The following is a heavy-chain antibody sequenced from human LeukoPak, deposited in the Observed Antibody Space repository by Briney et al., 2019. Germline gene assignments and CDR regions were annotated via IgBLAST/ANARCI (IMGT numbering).Heavy chain of an antibody. CDR1: GYTFTSYA. V-gene: IGHV7-4-1*02. CDR3: ARISEASPSSSWYFYYYMDV. D-gene: IGHD6-13*01. J-gene: IGHJ6*03. Sequence: ASVKVSCRASGYTFTSYAMNWVRQAPGQGLEWMGWINTNTGNPTYAQGFTGRFVFSLDTSVSTAYLQISSLKAEDTAVYHCARISEASPSSSWYFYYYMDVWGKGTTVTVSS. CDR2: INTNTGNP.